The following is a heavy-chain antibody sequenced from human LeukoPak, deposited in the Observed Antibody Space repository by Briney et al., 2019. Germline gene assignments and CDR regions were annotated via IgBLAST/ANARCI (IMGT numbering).Heavy chain of an antibody. CDR3: AKGDLWFDP. CDR1: GFTFSSYG. V-gene: IGHV3-33*06. Sequence: GGSLRLSCAASGFTFSSYGMHWVRQAPGKGLEWVAVIWYDGSNKYYADSVKGRFTISRDNSKNTLYLQMNSLRAEDTGVYYCAKGDLWFDPWGQGTLVTVSS. CDR2: IWYDGSNK. J-gene: IGHJ5*02.